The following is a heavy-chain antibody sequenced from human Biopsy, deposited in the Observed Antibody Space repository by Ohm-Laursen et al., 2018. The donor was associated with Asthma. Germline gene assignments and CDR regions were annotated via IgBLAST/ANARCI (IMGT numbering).Heavy chain of an antibody. CDR3: ARDFSRAIMIGGGREHYFDF. J-gene: IGHJ4*02. V-gene: IGHV3-33*01. CDR1: GFTFMTYG. CDR2: VGSDESYR. Sequence: SLRLSCSATGFTFMTYGMHWVRQVPAKGMEWVATVGSDESYRDHADAVKGRFTISRDNSKNTLHLQMNSLSPEDTAVYYCARDFSRAIMIGGGREHYFDFWGQGTLVTVSS. D-gene: IGHD3-16*01.